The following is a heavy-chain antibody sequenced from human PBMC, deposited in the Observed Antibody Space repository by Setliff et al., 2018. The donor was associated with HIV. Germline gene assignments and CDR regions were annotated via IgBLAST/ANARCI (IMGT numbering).Heavy chain of an antibody. CDR2: INHSGST. V-gene: IGHV4-34*01. D-gene: IGHD2-15*01. J-gene: IGHJ6*02. CDR3: AGIPRRGRYCSGGSCYSRYGMDV. Sequence: SETLSLTCAVYGGSFSGYYWSWIRQPPGKGLEWIGEINHSGSTNYNPSLKSRVTISVDTSKNQFSLKLSSVTAADTAVYYCAGIPRRGRYCSGGSCYSRYGMDVWGQGTTVTVSS. CDR1: GGSFSGYY.